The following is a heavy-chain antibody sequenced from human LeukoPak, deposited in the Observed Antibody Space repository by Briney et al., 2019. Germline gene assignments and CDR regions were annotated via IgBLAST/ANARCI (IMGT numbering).Heavy chain of an antibody. D-gene: IGHD3-10*01. Sequence: WASVKVSCKASGDTFTSDINWVRQATGQGLEWMGWINPNSGGTNYAQKFQGRVTMTRDTSISTAYMELSRLRSDDTAVYYCARSTTMVRGVMTSFDYWGQGTLVTASS. CDR2: INPNSGGT. CDR1: GDTFTSD. V-gene: IGHV1-2*02. J-gene: IGHJ4*02. CDR3: ARSTTMVRGVMTSFDY.